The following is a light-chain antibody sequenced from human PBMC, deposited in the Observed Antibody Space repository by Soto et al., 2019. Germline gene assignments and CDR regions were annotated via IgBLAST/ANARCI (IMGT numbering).Light chain of an antibody. CDR2: LNSDGSH. CDR1: SGHSNYA. CDR3: QTWGAGTVV. V-gene: IGLV4-69*01. Sequence: QSVLTQSPSASASLGASVKLTCTLSSGHSNYAIAWHQQPPEKGPRFLMNLNSDGSHTKGDGIPDRFSGSSSGAERYLTISSLQSEDEADYYCQTWGAGTVVFGGGTKLT. J-gene: IGLJ2*01.